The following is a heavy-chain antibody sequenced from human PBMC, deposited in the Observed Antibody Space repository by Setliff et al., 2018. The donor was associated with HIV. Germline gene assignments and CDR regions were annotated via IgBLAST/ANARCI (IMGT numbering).Heavy chain of an antibody. Sequence: SETLSLTCAVSGYSISSGYFWGWIRQPPGKGLEWIGSIYHSGNTYYNPSLKSRVTISVDTSKNQFSLKLSSVTAADTAVYYCARVEYSSGWYQNWGWFDPWGQGRVREVGETIQYYNYMDVWGKGTTVTVSS. J-gene: IGHJ6*03. CDR3: ARVEYSSGWYQNWGWFDPWGQGRVREVGETIQYYNYMDV. CDR1: GYSISSGYF. CDR2: IYHSGNT. V-gene: IGHV4-38-2*01. D-gene: IGHD6-19*01.